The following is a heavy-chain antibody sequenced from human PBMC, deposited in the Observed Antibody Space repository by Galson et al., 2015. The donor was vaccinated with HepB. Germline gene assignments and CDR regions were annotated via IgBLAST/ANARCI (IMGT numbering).Heavy chain of an antibody. V-gene: IGHV1-18*04. Sequence: VKVSCKASGYTFTSYGITWVRQAPGQGLEWMGWFNVYNGNTKYAQKFQGRVTMTTDTSTSTAYMELKSLRSDDTAVYYCARDWYCSCGSCYSGNTDTYYWGQGTLVTVSS. D-gene: IGHD2-15*01. CDR1: GYTFTSYG. J-gene: IGHJ4*02. CDR3: ARDWYCSCGSCYSGNTDTYY. CDR2: FNVYNGNT.